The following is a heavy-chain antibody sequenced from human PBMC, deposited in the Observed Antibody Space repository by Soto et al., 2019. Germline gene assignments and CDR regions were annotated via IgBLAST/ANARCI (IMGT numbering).Heavy chain of an antibody. CDR2: ISWNSGSI. D-gene: IGHD6-13*01. CDR3: AKDRGAIAEDFDY. V-gene: IGHV3-9*01. CDR1: GFTFDDYA. Sequence: GGSLRLSCAASGFTFDDYAMHWVRQAPGKGLEWVSGISWNSGSIGYADSVKGRFTISRDNAKNSLYLQMNSLRAEDTALYYCAKDRGAIAEDFDYWGQGTLVTVYS. J-gene: IGHJ4*02.